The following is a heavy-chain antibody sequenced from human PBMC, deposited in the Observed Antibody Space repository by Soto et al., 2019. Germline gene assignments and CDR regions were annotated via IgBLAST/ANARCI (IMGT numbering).Heavy chain of an antibody. V-gene: IGHV1-18*01. CDR3: ARDQLGATGDY. J-gene: IGHJ4*02. Sequence: QIQLVHSGAEVNKPGASVKVSCKASGYTFTSYGISWVRQAPGQGLEWMGWISAYNDNTNYAQKLQGRVTMTTDTSTRTAYMELRSLRSDDTAVYFCARDQLGATGDYWGQGTLVTVSS. D-gene: IGHD1-26*01. CDR2: ISAYNDNT. CDR1: GYTFTSYG.